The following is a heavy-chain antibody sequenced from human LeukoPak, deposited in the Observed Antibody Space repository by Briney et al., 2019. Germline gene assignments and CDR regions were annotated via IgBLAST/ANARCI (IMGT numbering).Heavy chain of an antibody. CDR2: ISGSGGST. V-gene: IGHV3-23*01. D-gene: IGHD6-19*01. Sequence: GGSLRLSCAASGFTFSSYAMSWVRQAPGKGLEWVSAISGSGGSTYYADSVKGRFTISRDNSKNTLYLQMNSLRAEDTAVYYCAKTEPPTFYSSGWYDYWGQGTLVTVSS. J-gene: IGHJ4*02. CDR1: GFTFSSYA. CDR3: AKTEPPTFYSSGWYDY.